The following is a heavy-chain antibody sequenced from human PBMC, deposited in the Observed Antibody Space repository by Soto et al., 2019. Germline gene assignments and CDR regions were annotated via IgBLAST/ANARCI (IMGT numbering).Heavy chain of an antibody. CDR3: VKVSGNYHMGGMDV. CDR2: IVASGADT. Sequence: EVQLLESGGGLEQPGGSLRLSCAASGFTFSSYAMNGVRQAPGKGLEWVSSIVASGADTFYTDSVKGRFTISRDNSKNMLYLQMNSLRADDTAVYYCVKVSGNYHMGGMDVWGQGTTVTVSS. J-gene: IGHJ6*02. CDR1: GFTFSSYA. D-gene: IGHD1-26*01. V-gene: IGHV3-23*01.